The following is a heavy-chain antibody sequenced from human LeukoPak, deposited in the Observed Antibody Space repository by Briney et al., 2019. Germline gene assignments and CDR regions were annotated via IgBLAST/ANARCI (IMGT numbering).Heavy chain of an antibody. J-gene: IGHJ4*02. D-gene: IGHD6-13*01. V-gene: IGHV3-48*03. Sequence: PGGSLRLSCAASGFTFSSYEMNWVRQAPGKGLEWVSYISSSGSTIYYADSVKGRFTISRDNAKNSLYLQMNSLRAEDTAVYYCARAQRGLGTAAAGTPLDYWGQGTLVTVSS. CDR2: ISSSGSTI. CDR3: ARAQRGLGTAAAGTPLDY. CDR1: GFTFSSYE.